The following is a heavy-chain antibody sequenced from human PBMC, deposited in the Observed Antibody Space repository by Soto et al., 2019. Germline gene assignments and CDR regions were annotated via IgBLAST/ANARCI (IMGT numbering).Heavy chain of an antibody. Sequence: QVQLVQSGAEVKKPGSSVKVSCKASGGTFSSYAISWVRQAPGQGLEWMGGIIPIFGTANYAQKFQGRVTINADESTITAYMELSSLRSEDTAVYYCARPGIAVAGYRTPNDAFDIWGQGTMVTVSS. CDR3: ARPGIAVAGYRTPNDAFDI. CDR2: IIPIFGTA. J-gene: IGHJ3*02. V-gene: IGHV1-69*01. CDR1: GGTFSSYA. D-gene: IGHD6-19*01.